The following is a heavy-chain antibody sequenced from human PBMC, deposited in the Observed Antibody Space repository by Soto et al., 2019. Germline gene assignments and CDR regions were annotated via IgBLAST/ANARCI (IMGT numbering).Heavy chain of an antibody. CDR3: VKDWVGQSIVGAFDAFDI. CDR2: ISSNGGST. CDR1: GFTFSSYA. J-gene: IGHJ3*02. V-gene: IGHV3-64D*06. D-gene: IGHD1-26*01. Sequence: GGSLRLSCSASGFTFSSYAMHWVRQAPGKGLEYVSAISSNGGSTYYADSVKGRFTISRDNSKNTLYLQMSSLRAEDTAVYYCVKDWVGQSIVGAFDAFDIWGQGTMVTVSS.